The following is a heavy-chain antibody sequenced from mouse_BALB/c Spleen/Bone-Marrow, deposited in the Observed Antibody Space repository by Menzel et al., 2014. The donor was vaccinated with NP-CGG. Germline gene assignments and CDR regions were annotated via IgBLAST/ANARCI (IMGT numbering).Heavy chain of an antibody. CDR3: ARELGVFAY. CDR1: GYAFTNYL. Sequence: VQLQESGAELVRPGTSVKVSCKASGYAFTNYLIEWVKQRPGQGLEWIGVINPGGGGTNYNEKFKGKATLTADKSSSTAYMQLSSLTSDDSAVYFCARELGVFAYWGQGTLVTVSA. D-gene: IGHD4-1*01. J-gene: IGHJ3*01. CDR2: INPGGGGT. V-gene: IGHV1-54*01.